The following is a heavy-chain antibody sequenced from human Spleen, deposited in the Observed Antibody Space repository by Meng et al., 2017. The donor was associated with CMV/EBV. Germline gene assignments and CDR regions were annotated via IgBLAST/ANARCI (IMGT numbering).Heavy chain of an antibody. CDR1: GFTFSDYY. V-gene: IGHV3-11*04. Sequence: SCAASGFTFSDYYMSWIRQAPGKGLEWVSYISSSGSTIYYADSVKGRFTISRDNAKNSLYLQMNSLRAEDTAVYYCATCSTHWYFDLWGRGTLVTVSS. CDR3: ATCSTHWYFDL. CDR2: ISSSGSTI. J-gene: IGHJ2*01. D-gene: IGHD3-10*02.